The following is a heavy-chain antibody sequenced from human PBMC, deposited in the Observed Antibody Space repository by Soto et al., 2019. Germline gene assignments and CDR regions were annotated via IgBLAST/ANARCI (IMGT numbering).Heavy chain of an antibody. D-gene: IGHD6-13*01. CDR1: GYTFTSYG. V-gene: IGHV1-3*01. J-gene: IGHJ5*02. Sequence: ASVKVSCKASGYTFTSYGIHWVRQAPGQRLEWMGWINAANGDTKYSPKFQGRVTITRNTSASTAYMELSSLRSEDTAVYYCVRRHVSATGIDWFDPWGQGTLVTVSS. CDR2: INAANGDT. CDR3: VRRHVSATGIDWFDP.